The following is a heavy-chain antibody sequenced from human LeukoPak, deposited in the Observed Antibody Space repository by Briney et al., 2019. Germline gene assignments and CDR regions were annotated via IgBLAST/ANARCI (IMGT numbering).Heavy chain of an antibody. Sequence: PSETLSLTCAVYGGSFSGYYWSWIRQPPGKGLEWIGEINHSGSTNYNPSLKSRVTISVDTSKNQFSLKLSSVTAADTAVYYCARRVVVVAAIRYYYYYMDVWGEGTTVTVSS. J-gene: IGHJ6*03. D-gene: IGHD2-15*01. CDR1: GGSFSGYY. CDR3: ARRVVVVAAIRYYYYYMDV. V-gene: IGHV4-34*01. CDR2: INHSGST.